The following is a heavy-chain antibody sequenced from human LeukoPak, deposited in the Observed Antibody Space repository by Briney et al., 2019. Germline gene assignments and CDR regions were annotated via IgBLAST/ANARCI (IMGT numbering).Heavy chain of an antibody. CDR3: ARHGYCSSTSCYGGWFDP. D-gene: IGHD2-2*03. Sequence: PSETLSLTCTVSGGSISSYYWSWIRQPPGKGLEWIGYIYYSGSTNYNPSLKSRVTISVDTSKNQFSLKLSSVTAADTAVYYCARHGYCSSTSCYGGWFDPWGQGTLVTVSS. J-gene: IGHJ5*02. V-gene: IGHV4-59*08. CDR2: IYYSGST. CDR1: GGSISSYY.